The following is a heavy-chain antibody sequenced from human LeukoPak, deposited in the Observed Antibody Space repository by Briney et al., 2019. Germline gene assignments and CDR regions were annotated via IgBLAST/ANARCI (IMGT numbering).Heavy chain of an antibody. V-gene: IGHV3-23*01. D-gene: IGHD6-19*01. CDR3: AKDMGAVAGTSYYYMDV. Sequence: GGSLRLSCAASGFTFSSYGMSWVRQAPGKGLEWVSAISGSGGSTYYADSVKGRFTISRDNSKNTLYLQMNSLRAEDTAVYYCAKDMGAVAGTSYYYMDVWGKGTTVTISS. CDR2: ISGSGGST. CDR1: GFTFSSYG. J-gene: IGHJ6*03.